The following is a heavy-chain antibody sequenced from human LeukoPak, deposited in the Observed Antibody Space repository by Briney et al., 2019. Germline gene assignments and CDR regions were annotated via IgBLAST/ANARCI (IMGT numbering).Heavy chain of an antibody. J-gene: IGHJ4*02. Sequence: SGTLSLTCAVSRGSIFSNNWWSWVRQPPGKGLEWIGQIFHSGTTSYSPSLKSRVTISVDKSKNQFSLKLTSVTAADTAVYYCARIVATTKFDYWGQGTLVTVSS. CDR3: ARIVATTKFDY. V-gene: IGHV4-4*02. CDR1: RGSIFSNNW. CDR2: IFHSGTT. D-gene: IGHD5-12*01.